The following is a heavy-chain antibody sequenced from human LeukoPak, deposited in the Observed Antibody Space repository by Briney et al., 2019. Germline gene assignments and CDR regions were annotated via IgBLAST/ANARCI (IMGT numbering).Heavy chain of an antibody. CDR2: IIPIFGTA. CDR1: GGTFSSYA. V-gene: IGHV1-69*13. D-gene: IGHD1-26*01. J-gene: IGHJ5*02. Sequence: SVKVSCKASGGTFSSYAISWVRQAPGQGLEWMGGIIPIFGTANYAQKFQGRVTITADESTSTDYMELTSLTSDDTAVYYCARDNSVGETAWWFDPWGQGTLVTVSS. CDR3: ARDNSVGETAWWFDP.